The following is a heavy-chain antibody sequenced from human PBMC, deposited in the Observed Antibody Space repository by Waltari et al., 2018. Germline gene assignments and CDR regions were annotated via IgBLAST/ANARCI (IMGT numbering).Heavy chain of an antibody. Sequence: QVQLVQSGAEVKKPGASVKVSCKASGYTFTGYYMHWVRQAPGQGLEWMGWINPNSGGTNYAQKFQGRVTMTRDTSISTAYMELSRLRSDDTAVYYCARERPTRDDSSAANDYWGQGTLVTVSS. V-gene: IGHV1-2*02. CDR2: INPNSGGT. CDR3: ARERPTRDDSSAANDY. D-gene: IGHD3-22*01. CDR1: GYTFTGYY. J-gene: IGHJ4*02.